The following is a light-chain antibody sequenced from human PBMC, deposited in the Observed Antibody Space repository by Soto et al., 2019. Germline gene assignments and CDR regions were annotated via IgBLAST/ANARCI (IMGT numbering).Light chain of an antibody. CDR3: QEYRNDYGT. CDR2: KAS. V-gene: IGKV1-5*03. J-gene: IGKJ1*01. CDR1: QSIDTW. Sequence: DIQMTQSPATLAASVGDRVSITCRASQSIDTWLAWYQQKAGKAPNLLIYKASRLESGVPSRFSGSGSGTEFTLTISSLQHEDFGSYYCQEYRNDYGTLGQGTKVDIK.